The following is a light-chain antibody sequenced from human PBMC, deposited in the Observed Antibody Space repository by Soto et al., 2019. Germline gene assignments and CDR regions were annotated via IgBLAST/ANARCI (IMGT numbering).Light chain of an antibody. CDR2: EGT. Sequence: QSALAQPASVSGSPGQSISISCTGTSSDVVTYNLVSWYQQHPGKAPTVLIYEGTKRPSGVSNRFSGSKSGNTASLTISGHQTEAEADYYCYSFAGSTTFSYVFGPGTKVTVL. J-gene: IGLJ1*01. V-gene: IGLV2-23*03. CDR1: SSDVVTYNL. CDR3: YSFAGSTTFSYV.